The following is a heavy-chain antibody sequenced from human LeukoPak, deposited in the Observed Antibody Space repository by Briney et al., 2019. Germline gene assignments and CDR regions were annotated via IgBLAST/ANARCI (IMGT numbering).Heavy chain of an antibody. D-gene: IGHD5-18*01. J-gene: IGHJ4*02. CDR2: IRYDGSNK. V-gene: IGHV3-30*02. Sequence: GGSLRLSCAASGFTFSSYGIHWVRQAPRKGLEWVAFIRYDGSNKYYADSVKGRFTISRDNSKNTRYLQMNSLRAEDTAVYYCAKDGNAGYSYGYPLDYWGQGTLATVSS. CDR1: GFTFSSYG. CDR3: AKDGNAGYSYGYPLDY.